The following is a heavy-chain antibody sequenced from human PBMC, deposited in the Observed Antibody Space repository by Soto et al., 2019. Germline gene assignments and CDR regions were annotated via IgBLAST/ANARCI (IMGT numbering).Heavy chain of an antibody. V-gene: IGHV1-69*08. D-gene: IGHD3-16*01. Sequence: QVQLVQSGAAVKKPGSSVRVSCKASGTIFSSYTISWVRQAPGQGLEWMGRIIPILGETNSAQKFQGRVTLTADKSTNTAYMALNSLRLEDTALYYCARGLGGRMDDWGQGTTVTVSS. CDR2: IIPILGET. CDR1: GTIFSSYT. J-gene: IGHJ6*02. CDR3: ARGLGGRMDD.